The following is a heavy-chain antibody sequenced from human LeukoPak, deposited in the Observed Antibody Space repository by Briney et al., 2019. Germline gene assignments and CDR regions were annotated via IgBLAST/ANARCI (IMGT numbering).Heavy chain of an antibody. CDR1: GGSISSGGYY. CDR2: IYCSGST. Sequence: SETLSLTCTVSGGSISSGGYYWSWIRQHPGKGLEWIVYIYCSGSTYYNPSLKSRVTISVDTSKNQFSLKLSSVTAADTAVYYCARESPLGYCSGGSCSQYYFDYWGQGTLVTVSS. D-gene: IGHD2-15*01. J-gene: IGHJ4*02. CDR3: ARESPLGYCSGGSCSQYYFDY. V-gene: IGHV4-31*03.